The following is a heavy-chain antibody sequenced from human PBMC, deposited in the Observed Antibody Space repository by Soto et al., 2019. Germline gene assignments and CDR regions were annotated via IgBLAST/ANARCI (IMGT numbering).Heavy chain of an antibody. J-gene: IGHJ4*02. V-gene: IGHV3-64*04. CDR2: IGSDGGGT. CDR1: GFTFGTYA. Sequence: GGSLRLSCSASGFTFGTYAMHWVRLAPGKGLEYVSAIGSDGGGTYYADSVKGRFTISRDNSKNTLYLQMNSLRAEDTAVYYCARESSDIVVVTAVQFDYWGQGTLVTVSS. D-gene: IGHD2-21*02. CDR3: ARESSDIVVVTAVQFDY.